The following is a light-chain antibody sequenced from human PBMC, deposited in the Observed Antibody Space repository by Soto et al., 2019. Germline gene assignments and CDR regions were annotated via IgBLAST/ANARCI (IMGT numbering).Light chain of an antibody. J-gene: IGKJ1*01. Sequence: EIVMTQSPATLSLSPGERATLSCRASQRITTVAWYQQKPGQAPRLLIYGLSIRAPGIPTRFTVSGSGTDFTLTISKLEPEDFAVYHCQQYGGSPRTFGQGTKVDIK. CDR1: QRITT. CDR2: GLS. CDR3: QQYGGSPRT. V-gene: IGKV3-20*01.